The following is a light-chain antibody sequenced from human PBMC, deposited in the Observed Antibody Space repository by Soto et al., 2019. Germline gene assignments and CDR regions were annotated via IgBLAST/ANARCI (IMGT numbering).Light chain of an antibody. V-gene: IGKV1-5*01. J-gene: IGKJ1*01. CDR3: QQYNSYSLWT. CDR1: QSISSW. Sequence: DIQMTQSPSSLSASVGDRVTITCRASQSISSWLAWYQQKPGKAPKLLIYDASNLESGVPSRFSGSGSGTEVTLTISSLQPDDSATYYCQQYNSYSLWTFGQGTKVEIK. CDR2: DAS.